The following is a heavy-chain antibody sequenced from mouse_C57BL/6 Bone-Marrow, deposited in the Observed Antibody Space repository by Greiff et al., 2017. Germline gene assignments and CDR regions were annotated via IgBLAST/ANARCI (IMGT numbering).Heavy chain of an antibody. CDR2: IDPETGGT. CDR3: TRGPYDGYPYGYFDV. D-gene: IGHD2-3*01. Sequence: QVQLKQSGAELVRPGASVTLSCKASGYTFTDYEMHWVKQPPVHGLEWIGAIDPETGGTAYNQKFKSKAILTADKSSSTAYMELRSLTSEDSAVYYCTRGPYDGYPYGYFDVWGTGTTVTVAA. J-gene: IGHJ1*03. V-gene: IGHV1-15*01. CDR1: GYTFTDYE.